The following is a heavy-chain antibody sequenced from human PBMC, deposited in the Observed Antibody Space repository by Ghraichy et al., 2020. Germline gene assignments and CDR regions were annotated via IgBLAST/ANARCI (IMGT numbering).Heavy chain of an antibody. Sequence: GGSLRLSCAASGFTFRSYWMSWVRQAPGKGLEWVANIKQDGSEKNYVDSVKGRFTISRDNAKNSLYLQMNSLRAEDTAIYYCTTDSSSWYGGEYYFDYWGQGTLVTVSS. D-gene: IGHD6-13*01. CDR2: IKQDGSEK. CDR3: TTDSSSWYGGEYYFDY. CDR1: GFTFRSYW. J-gene: IGHJ4*02. V-gene: IGHV3-7*03.